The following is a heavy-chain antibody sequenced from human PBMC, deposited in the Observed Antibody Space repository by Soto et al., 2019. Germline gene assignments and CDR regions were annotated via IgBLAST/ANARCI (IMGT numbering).Heavy chain of an antibody. CDR2: ISDDGTFK. V-gene: IGHV3-30*18. J-gene: IGHJ4*02. D-gene: IGHD6-13*01. CDR3: AKDYGPKAPYPYSNTHTDF. Sequence: QRQLVDSGGGVVHPGRSLRLSCEASGFSFSSYGMHWVRQAPGKELEWVAVISDDGTFKDYADSVKGRFTISRDNSENILFLQMNSLGPNDTAVYYCAKDYGPKAPYPYSNTHTDFWGLGTRVTVSS. CDR1: GFSFSSYG.